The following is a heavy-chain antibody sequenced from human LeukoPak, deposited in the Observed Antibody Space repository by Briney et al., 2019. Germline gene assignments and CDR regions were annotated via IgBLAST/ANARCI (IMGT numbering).Heavy chain of an antibody. CDR3: AREVAPSLDAFDI. J-gene: IGHJ3*02. CDR2: ISSSSSYI. V-gene: IGHV3-21*01. CDR1: GFTFNSYS. D-gene: IGHD2-15*01. Sequence: GGSLRLSCAASGFTFNSYSMNWVRQAPGKGLEWVSSISSSSSYIYYADSVKGRFTISRDNAKNSLYLQMNSLRAEDTAVYYCAREVAPSLDAFDIWGQGTMVTVSS.